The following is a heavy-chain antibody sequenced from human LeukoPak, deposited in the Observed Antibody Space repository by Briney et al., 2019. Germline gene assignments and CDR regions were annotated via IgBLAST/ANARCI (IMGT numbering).Heavy chain of an antibody. D-gene: IGHD3-10*01. J-gene: IGHJ4*02. CDR1: GGTFSSYA. V-gene: IGHV1-69*06. CDR2: IIPIFGTA. CDR3: ARHADYYGSGSYDY. Sequence: SVKVSCKASGGTFSSYAISWVRQAPGQGLEWMGGIIPIFGTANYAQKFQGRVTITADKSTSTAYMELSSLRPEDTAVYYRARHADYYGSGSYDYWGQGTLVTVSS.